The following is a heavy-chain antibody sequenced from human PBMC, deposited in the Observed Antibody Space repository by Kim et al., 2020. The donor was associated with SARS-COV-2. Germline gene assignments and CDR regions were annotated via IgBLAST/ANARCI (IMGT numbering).Heavy chain of an antibody. CDR3: ARHPPWAADKGGFDP. J-gene: IGHJ5*02. D-gene: IGHD6-13*01. CDR1: GGSVSSGSFF. Sequence: SQTLSLTCTVSGGSVSSGSFFWAGIRQPPGTGLEWIASFSYSGSTYYNPSLKSRLATSLDTSKNQFSLKLSSVTAADPAVYYCARHPPWAADKGGFDPWGQGSLVTVSS. CDR2: FSYSGST. V-gene: IGHV4-39*01.